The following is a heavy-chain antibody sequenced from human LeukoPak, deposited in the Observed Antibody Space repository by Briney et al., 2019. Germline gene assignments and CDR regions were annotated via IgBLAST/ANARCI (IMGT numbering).Heavy chain of an antibody. CDR1: GGSISSYY. CDR2: IYYSGST. CDR3: ARERVMTTLDYFDY. V-gene: IGHV4-59*01. D-gene: IGHD4-11*01. J-gene: IGHJ4*02. Sequence: SETLSLTCTVSGGSISSYYWSWIRQPPGKGLEWIGYIYYSGSTNYSPSLKSRVTISVDTSKNQFSLKLSSVTAADTAVYYCARERVMTTLDYFDYWGQGTLVTVSS.